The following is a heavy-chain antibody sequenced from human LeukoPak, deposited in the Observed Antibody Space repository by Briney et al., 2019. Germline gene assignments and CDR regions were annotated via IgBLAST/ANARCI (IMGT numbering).Heavy chain of an antibody. J-gene: IGHJ4*02. D-gene: IGHD5-24*01. Sequence: GGSLRLSCAASGFTFNNYWMHWVRQAPGKGLVWVSRISSDGSGTRYADSVRGRFTISRDNAKNTLYLQMNSLRAENTAVYYCARGDGYNWEYYFDYWGQGTLVTVSS. CDR3: ARGDGYNWEYYFDY. CDR2: ISSDGSGT. V-gene: IGHV3-74*01. CDR1: GFTFNNYW.